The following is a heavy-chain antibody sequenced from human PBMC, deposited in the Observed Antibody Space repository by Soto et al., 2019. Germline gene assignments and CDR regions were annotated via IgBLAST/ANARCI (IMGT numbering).Heavy chain of an antibody. CDR3: ARAYQLPHYYGMDG. CDR2: INPNGGGT. CDR1: VYTFTGYY. J-gene: IGHJ6*02. D-gene: IGHD2-2*01. Sequence: GASVKVPCKASVYTFTGYYRYWVQPALGQGLEWMGWINPNGGGTNYAQKFQGWVTMTRDTSISTAYMELSRLRSDDTAVYYCARAYQLPHYYGMDGWGQGTTV. V-gene: IGHV1-2*04.